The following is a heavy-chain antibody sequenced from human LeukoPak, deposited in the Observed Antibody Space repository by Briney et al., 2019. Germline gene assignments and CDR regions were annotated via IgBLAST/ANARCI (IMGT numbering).Heavy chain of an antibody. CDR3: AAQSYYGSGSLYYYYGMDV. Sequence: ASVKVSCKASGYTFTGYYMHWVRQAPGQGLEWMGWINPNSGGTNYAQKFQGRVTMTRDTSISTAYMELSSLRSEDTAVYYCAAQSYYGSGSLYYYYGMDVWGQGTTVTVSS. D-gene: IGHD3-10*01. J-gene: IGHJ6*02. CDR2: INPNSGGT. V-gene: IGHV1-2*02. CDR1: GYTFTGYY.